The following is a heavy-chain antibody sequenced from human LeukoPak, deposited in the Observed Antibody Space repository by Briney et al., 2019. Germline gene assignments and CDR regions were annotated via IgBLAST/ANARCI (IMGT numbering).Heavy chain of an antibody. Sequence: PSETLSLTCTVSGGSISTDYWSWIRQPPGKGLKWIGYIYYSGNTNYNPSLKSRVTISVDTSKSQFSLNLSSVTAADTAVYYCARQGWFGENYYGMDVWGQGTTVTVSS. V-gene: IGHV4-59*08. CDR2: IYYSGNT. CDR3: ARQGWFGENYYGMDV. CDR1: GGSISTDY. J-gene: IGHJ6*02. D-gene: IGHD3-10*01.